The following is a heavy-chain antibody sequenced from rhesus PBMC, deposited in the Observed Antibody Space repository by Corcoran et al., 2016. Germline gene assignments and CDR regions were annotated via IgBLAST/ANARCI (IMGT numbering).Heavy chain of an antibody. CDR2: NKGGTGNT. J-gene: IGHJ4*01. CDR1: GASISGYW. V-gene: IGHV4-80*01. D-gene: IGHD5-24*01. CDR3: ASEGWVRRY. Sequence: QVQLQESGPGLVKPSETLSLTCTVSGASISGYWWSWIRQPPGEGLEWIGENKGGTGNTNYTPSLQSRVIISRDTYKNQFALNLNSVTAADTAVYYCASEGWVRRYWGQGALVTVSS.